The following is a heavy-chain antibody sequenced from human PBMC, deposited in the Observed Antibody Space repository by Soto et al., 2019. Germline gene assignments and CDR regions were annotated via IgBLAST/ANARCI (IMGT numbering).Heavy chain of an antibody. D-gene: IGHD2-15*01. CDR1: GFTFDNCG. CDR3: VQGRYPTMATPLDH. V-gene: IGHV3-9*01. Sequence: PGGSLRLSCAASGFTFDNCGMHWVRQAPGKGLEWVAGISWDSSTIGYADSVKGRFIISRDDAKNSLYLQMDSLRGEDTALYYCVQGRYPTMATPLDHWGQGTKVTVYS. CDR2: ISWDSSTI. J-gene: IGHJ4*02.